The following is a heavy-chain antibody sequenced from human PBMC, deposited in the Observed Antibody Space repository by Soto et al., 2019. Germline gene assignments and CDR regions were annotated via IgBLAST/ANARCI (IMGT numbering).Heavy chain of an antibody. CDR1: GGSISSSSYY. CDR2: IYYSGST. Sequence: KPSETLSLTCTVSGGSISSSSYYWGWIRQPPGKGLEWIGSIYYSGSTYYNPSLKSRVTISVDTSKNQFSLKLRSEDTAMYYCARGFIAAAGINYYYYGMDVWGQGTTVTVSS. CDR3: ARGFIAAAGINYYYYGMDV. D-gene: IGHD6-13*01. J-gene: IGHJ6*02. V-gene: IGHV4-39*07.